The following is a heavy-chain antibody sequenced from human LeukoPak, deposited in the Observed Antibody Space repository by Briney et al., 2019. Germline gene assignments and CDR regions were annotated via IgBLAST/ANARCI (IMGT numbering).Heavy chain of an antibody. V-gene: IGHV4-39*07. CDR2: VYHNGSP. J-gene: IGHJ5*02. CDR1: GGSISSSSYY. D-gene: IGHD3-10*01. Sequence: PSETLSLTCTVSGGSISSSSYYWGWIRQPPGKGLEWIGSVYHNGSPNYNPSLKSRVFISVDTSKNQFSLKLSSVTAADTAVYYCARGLHYYGSGKVFNWFDPWGQGTLVTVSS. CDR3: ARGLHYYGSGKVFNWFDP.